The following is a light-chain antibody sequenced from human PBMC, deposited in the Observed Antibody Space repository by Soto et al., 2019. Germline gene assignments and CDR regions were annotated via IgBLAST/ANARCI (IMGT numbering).Light chain of an antibody. V-gene: IGKV3-15*01. Sequence: EIVLTQSPATLSVSPGERATLSCRASRSVTSNLAWYQQKPGQAPRLLIYGASTRATGIPARFSGSGSATEFTLTISSLQSEDFAVYYCHQYNDWPPYSFGLGTKLEIK. J-gene: IGKJ2*01. CDR2: GAS. CDR3: HQYNDWPPYS. CDR1: RSVTSN.